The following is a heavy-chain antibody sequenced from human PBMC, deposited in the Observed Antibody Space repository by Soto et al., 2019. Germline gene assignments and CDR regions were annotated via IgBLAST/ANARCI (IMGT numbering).Heavy chain of an antibody. CDR1: GFTFSSYG. V-gene: IGHV3-30*18. CDR3: AKIVSGAYYYDSSGYDANYYFDY. CDR2: ISYDGSNK. J-gene: IGHJ4*02. D-gene: IGHD3-22*01. Sequence: QVQLVESGGGVVQPGRSLRLSCAASGFTFSSYGMHWVRQAPGKGLEWVAVISYDGSNKYYADSVKGRFTISRDNSKNTLYLQMNSLRAEDTAVYYCAKIVSGAYYYDSSGYDANYYFDYWGQGTLVTVSS.